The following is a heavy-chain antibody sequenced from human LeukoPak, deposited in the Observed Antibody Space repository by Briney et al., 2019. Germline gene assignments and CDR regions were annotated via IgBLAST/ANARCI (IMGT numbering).Heavy chain of an antibody. CDR3: ARRVSPRYGSGIHTGDWFDP. CDR2: ISAYNGNT. J-gene: IGHJ5*02. V-gene: IGHV1-18*01. CDR1: GYTFTSYG. Sequence: ASVKVSCKASGYTFTSYGISWVRQAPGQGLEWMGWISAYNGNTNYAQKLQGRVTMTTDTSTSTAYMELRSLRSDDTAVYYCARRVSPRYGSGIHTGDWFDPWGQGTLVTVSS. D-gene: IGHD3-10*01.